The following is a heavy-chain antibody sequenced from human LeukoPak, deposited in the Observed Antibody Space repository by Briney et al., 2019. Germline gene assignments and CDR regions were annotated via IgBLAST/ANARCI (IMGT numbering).Heavy chain of an antibody. CDR2: IYYSGST. Sequence: PSETLSLTCTVSGGSISSYYWSWIRQPPGKGLEWIGYIYYSGSTNYNPSLKSRVTISVDTSKNQFSLKLSSVTAADTAVYYCARGHYYDSSGRDYWGQGTLVTVSS. V-gene: IGHV4-59*01. CDR3: ARGHYYDSSGRDY. D-gene: IGHD3-22*01. J-gene: IGHJ4*02. CDR1: GGSISSYY.